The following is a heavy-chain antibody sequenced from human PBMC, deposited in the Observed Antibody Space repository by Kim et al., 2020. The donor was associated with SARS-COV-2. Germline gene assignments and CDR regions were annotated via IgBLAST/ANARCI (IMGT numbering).Heavy chain of an antibody. D-gene: IGHD3-3*01. V-gene: IGHV4-59*08. CDR2: IYYIGST. J-gene: IGHJ4*02. CDR3: PRLKAGRFLEWLFDN. CDR1: GGSVSSYY. Sequence: SETLSLTCTVSGGSVSSYYWSWVRQPPGKGLEWIGYIYYIGSTNYNPSLKSRVTISLDSSKNQFSLKLSSVTAADTAVNYCPRLKAGRFLEWLFDNWGQG.